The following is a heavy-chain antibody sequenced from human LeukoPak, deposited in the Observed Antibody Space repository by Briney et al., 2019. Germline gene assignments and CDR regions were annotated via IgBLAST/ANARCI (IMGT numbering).Heavy chain of an antibody. V-gene: IGHV3-48*01. CDR2: ISSGSSTI. CDR1: GFTFSSYS. J-gene: IGHJ4*02. Sequence: SGGSLRLSCAAPGFTFSSYSMNWVRQAPGKGLEWISYISSGSSTIYYADSVKGRFTISRDNAKNSLYLQMNSLRAEDTAVYYCAREGNWNDVHWGQGTLVTVSS. D-gene: IGHD1-20*01. CDR3: AREGNWNDVH.